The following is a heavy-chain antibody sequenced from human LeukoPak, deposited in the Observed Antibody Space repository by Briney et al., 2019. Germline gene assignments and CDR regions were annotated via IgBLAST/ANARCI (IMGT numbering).Heavy chain of an antibody. CDR2: IYYSGST. V-gene: IGHV4-39*01. J-gene: IGHJ6*03. D-gene: IGHD3-10*01. Sequence: SETLSLTCTVSVGSISSSSYYWGWIRQPPGKGLEWIGSIYYSGSTYYNPSLKSRVTISVDTSKNQFSLKLSSVTAADTAVYHCAGLWFRELFYYYYYMDVWGKGTTLTVSS. CDR3: AGLWFRELFYYYYYMDV. CDR1: VGSISSSSYY.